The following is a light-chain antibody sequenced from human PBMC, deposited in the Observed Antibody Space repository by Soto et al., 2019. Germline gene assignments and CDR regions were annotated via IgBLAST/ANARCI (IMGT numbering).Light chain of an antibody. J-gene: IGLJ2*01. CDR2: EVS. CDR3: SSYTSDNTVV. V-gene: IGLV2-14*01. CDR1: SSDVGYYNY. Sequence: QSVLTQPASVSGSPGQSITISCTGTSSDVGYYNYVSWYQQHPGKAPKLMIYEVSNRPSGVSHHLSASMSGNTASLTISGLQAEDEAYYYCSSYTSDNTVVFGGGTRVPVL.